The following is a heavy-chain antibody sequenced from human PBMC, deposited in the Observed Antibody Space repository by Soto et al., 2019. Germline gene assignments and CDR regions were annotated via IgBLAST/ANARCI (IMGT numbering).Heavy chain of an antibody. CDR2: IYYSGST. CDR1: GGSISSGGYY. CDR3: ARDRGRDGYRTIHGYYYGMDV. J-gene: IGHJ6*02. D-gene: IGHD5-12*01. Sequence: SETLSLTCTVSGGSISSGGYYWSWIRQHPGKGLEWIGYIYYSGSTYYNPSLKSRVTISVDTSKNQFSLKLSSVTAADTAVYYCARDRGRDGYRTIHGYYYGMDVWGQGTSVTVSS. V-gene: IGHV4-31*03.